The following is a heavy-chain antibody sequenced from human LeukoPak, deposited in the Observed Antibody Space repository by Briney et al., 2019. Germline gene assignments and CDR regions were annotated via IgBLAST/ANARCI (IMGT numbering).Heavy chain of an antibody. CDR1: GGSISSYY. Sequence: PSETLSLTCTVSGGSISSYYWSWIRQPAGKGLEWIGRIYTSGSTNYNPSLKSRVTMSVDTSKNQFSLKLSSVTAADTAVYYCARTTIEDNLTGYYPIYYFDYWGQGTLVTVSS. D-gene: IGHD3-9*01. J-gene: IGHJ4*02. V-gene: IGHV4-4*07. CDR3: ARTTIEDNLTGYYPIYYFDY. CDR2: IYTSGST.